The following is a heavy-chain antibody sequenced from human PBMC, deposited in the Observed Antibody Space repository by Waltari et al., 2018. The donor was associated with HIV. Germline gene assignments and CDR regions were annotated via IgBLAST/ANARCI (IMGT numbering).Heavy chain of an antibody. Sequence: ASEFTFNNYWMTWVRQAPGKGLEWVANIKQDESEKYYVDSVKGRFTISRDNAKNSLFLQMNSLRTEDTAVYYCAREALYDSSGYYFDYWGQGTLVTVSS. J-gene: IGHJ4*02. CDR2: IKQDESEK. V-gene: IGHV3-7*01. D-gene: IGHD3-22*01. CDR3: AREALYDSSGYYFDY. CDR1: EFTFNNYW.